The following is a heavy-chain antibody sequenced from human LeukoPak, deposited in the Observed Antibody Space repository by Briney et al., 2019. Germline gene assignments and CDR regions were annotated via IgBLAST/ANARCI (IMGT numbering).Heavy chain of an antibody. D-gene: IGHD6-13*01. CDR2: INHSGST. J-gene: IGHJ4*02. CDR3: ARGIRSSSWYGVDY. CDR1: GGSFSGYY. V-gene: IGHV4-34*01. Sequence: SETLSLTCAVYGGSFSGYYWSWIRQPPGKGLEWVGEINHSGSTNYNPSLNSRVTISVDTAKNQFSLKLRIVTAADVAVYYCARGIRSSSWYGVDYWGEGTLVTVSS.